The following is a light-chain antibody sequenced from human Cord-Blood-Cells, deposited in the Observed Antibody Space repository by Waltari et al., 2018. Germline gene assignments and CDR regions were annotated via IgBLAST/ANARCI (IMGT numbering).Light chain of an antibody. J-gene: IGLJ3*02. V-gene: IGLV2-23*01. CDR3: CSYAGSSTWV. CDR2: AGS. CDR1: SSDVGSYHL. Sequence: QSALTQPASVSGSPGQSITISCTGTSSDVGSYHLVSWYQQHPGKAPKLMLYAGSKRPSGVSNRFSGSKSGNTASLTISGLQAEDEADYYCCSYAGSSTWVFGGGTKLTVL.